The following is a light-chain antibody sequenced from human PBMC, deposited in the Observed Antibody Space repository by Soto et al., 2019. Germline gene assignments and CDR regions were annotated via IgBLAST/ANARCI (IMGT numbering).Light chain of an antibody. Sequence: EIVLTQSPATLSLSPGERATLSCRASQSVSSYLAWYQQKPGQAPRLLMYEASNRATGIPARFSGGGSGTDFTLTISSLEPEDFAVYYCQQRSNWPLTFGGGTKVDI. CDR3: QQRSNWPLT. CDR1: QSVSSY. V-gene: IGKV3-11*01. J-gene: IGKJ4*01. CDR2: EAS.